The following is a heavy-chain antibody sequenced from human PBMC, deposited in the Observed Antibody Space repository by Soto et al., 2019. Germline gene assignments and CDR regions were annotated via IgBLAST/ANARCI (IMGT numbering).Heavy chain of an antibody. D-gene: IGHD2-21*02. CDR3: ARDRGGGTVVTPAWNYYYYGMDV. J-gene: IGHJ6*02. Sequence: GGSLRLSCAASGFTFSDYYMSWIRQAPGKGLEWVSYISSSGSTIYYADSVKGRFTISRDNAKNSLYLQMNSLRAEDTAVYYCARDRGGGTVVTPAWNYYYYGMDVWRQGTTVTVSS. V-gene: IGHV3-11*01. CDR2: ISSSGSTI. CDR1: GFTFSDYY.